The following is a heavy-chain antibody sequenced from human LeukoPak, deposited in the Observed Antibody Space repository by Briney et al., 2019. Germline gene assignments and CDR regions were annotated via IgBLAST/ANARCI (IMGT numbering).Heavy chain of an antibody. CDR1: GFTFSNAW. Sequence: GGSLRLSCAASGFTFSNAWMSWVRQAPGKGLEWVANIKQDGSEKYYVDSVKGRFTISRDNAKNSLYLQMNSLRAEDTAVYYCASGWDMDVWGKGTTVTVSS. J-gene: IGHJ6*03. D-gene: IGHD1-26*01. V-gene: IGHV3-7*01. CDR2: IKQDGSEK. CDR3: ASGWDMDV.